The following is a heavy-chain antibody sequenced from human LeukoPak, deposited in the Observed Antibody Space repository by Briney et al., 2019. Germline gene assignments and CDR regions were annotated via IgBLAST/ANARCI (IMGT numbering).Heavy chain of an antibody. J-gene: IGHJ4*02. CDR1: GGSISSYY. V-gene: IGHV4-59*08. CDR3: AATRYNWNDLGFYFDY. Sequence: SETLSLTCTVSGGSISSYYWSWIRQPPGKGLEWIGFIYYSGSTDYNPSLKSRVTISVDTSKNQFSLKLNSVTAADTAVYYCAATRYNWNDLGFYFDYWGQGTLITVSS. CDR2: IYYSGST. D-gene: IGHD1-20*01.